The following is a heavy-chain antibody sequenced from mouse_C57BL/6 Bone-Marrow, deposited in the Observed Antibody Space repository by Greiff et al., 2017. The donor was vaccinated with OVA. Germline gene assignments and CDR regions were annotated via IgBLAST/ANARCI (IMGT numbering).Heavy chain of an antibody. V-gene: IGHV1-20*01. D-gene: IGHD1-1*01. CDR3: ASLYYGSSYEAY. CDR1: GYSFTGYF. Sequence: VQLQQSGPELVKPGDSVKISCKASGYSFTGYFMNWVMQSHGKSLEWIGRINPYNGDTFYNQKFKGKATLTVDKSSSTAHMELRSLTSEDSAVYYCASLYYGSSYEAYWGQGTLVTVSA. CDR2: INPYNGDT. J-gene: IGHJ3*01.